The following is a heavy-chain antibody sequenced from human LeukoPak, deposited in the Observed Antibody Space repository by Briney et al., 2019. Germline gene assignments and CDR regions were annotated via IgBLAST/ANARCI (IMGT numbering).Heavy chain of an antibody. CDR1: GFTFSSYA. Sequence: PGGSLRLSCAASGFTFSSYAMSWVRRAPGKGLEWVSAISGSGGSTYYADSVKGRFTISRDNSKNTLYLQMNSLRAEDTAVYYCAKVLLWFGTPGGFDYWGQGTLVTVSS. D-gene: IGHD3-10*01. V-gene: IGHV3-23*01. CDR2: ISGSGGST. J-gene: IGHJ4*02. CDR3: AKVLLWFGTPGGFDY.